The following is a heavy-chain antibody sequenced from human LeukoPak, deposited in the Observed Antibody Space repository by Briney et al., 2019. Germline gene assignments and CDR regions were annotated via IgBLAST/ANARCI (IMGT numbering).Heavy chain of an antibody. CDR2: ISDNGGMT. CDR1: GITFSSHA. V-gene: IGHV3-64D*06. CDR3: AKHPAFDI. J-gene: IGHJ3*02. Sequence: GGPLRLSCSASGITFSSHAMHWVRQAPGKGLEYVSAISDNGGMTFYADSVKGRFTISRDNSKNTLYLQMSSLRGEDTAVYYCAKHPAFDIWGQGTMVTVSS.